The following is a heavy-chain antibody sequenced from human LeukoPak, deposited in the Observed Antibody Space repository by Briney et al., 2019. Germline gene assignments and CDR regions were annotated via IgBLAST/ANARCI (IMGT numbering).Heavy chain of an antibody. Sequence: SETLSLTCTVSGGSISSYYWSWIRQPAGKGLEWIGRINTSGNTNYNPSLKSRVTMSVDTSKNQFSLKLSSVTAADTAVYYCARARPCSSTSCSSYYYMDVWGKGTTVTVSS. CDR2: INTSGNT. CDR1: GGSISSYY. D-gene: IGHD2-2*01. CDR3: ARARPCSSTSCSSYYYMDV. J-gene: IGHJ6*03. V-gene: IGHV4-4*07.